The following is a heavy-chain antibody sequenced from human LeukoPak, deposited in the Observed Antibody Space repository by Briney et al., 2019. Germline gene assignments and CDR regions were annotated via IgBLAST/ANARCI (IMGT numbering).Heavy chain of an antibody. CDR2: INPNSGGT. CDR1: GYTFTGYY. J-gene: IGHJ4*02. Sequence: GASVKVSCKASGYTFTGYYMHWVRQAPGQGLEWMGWINPNSGGTNYAQKLQGRVTMTTDTSTSTAYMELRSLRSDDTAVYYCARGRYYDSSGYYPLGYWGQGTLVTVSS. CDR3: ARGRYYDSSGYYPLGY. D-gene: IGHD3-22*01. V-gene: IGHV1-2*02.